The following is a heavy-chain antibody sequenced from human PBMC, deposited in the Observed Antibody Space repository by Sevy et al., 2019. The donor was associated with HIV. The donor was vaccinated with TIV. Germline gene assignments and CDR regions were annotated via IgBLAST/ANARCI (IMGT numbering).Heavy chain of an antibody. J-gene: IGHJ4*02. V-gene: IGHV3-30*18. CDR1: GFTFSSYG. D-gene: IGHD2-21*01. CDR2: ISYDGSNK. Sequence: GGSLRLSCAASGFTFSSYGMHWVRQAPGKGLEWVAVISYDGSNKYYADSVKGRFTISRDNSKNTLYLQMNSLRAEDTAVYYCAKGIGSSGGIDYWGQGTLVTVSS. CDR3: AKGIGSSGGIDY.